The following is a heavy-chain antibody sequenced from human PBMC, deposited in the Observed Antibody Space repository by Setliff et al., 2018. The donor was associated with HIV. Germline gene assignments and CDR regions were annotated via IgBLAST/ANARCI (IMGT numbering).Heavy chain of an antibody. V-gene: IGHV4-38-2*01. CDR1: GYSISTAYY. CDR3: MRGRSITIFGVAYFDF. Sequence: SETLSLTCAVSGYSISTAYYWGWIRQPPGKGLAWIGSVYHSGTTYYNPSLKSRVTISVDMSNNQFSLKGTSVTAADTAVYYCMRGRSITIFGVAYFDFWGQGTQVTVSS. CDR2: VYHSGTT. J-gene: IGHJ4*02. D-gene: IGHD3-3*01.